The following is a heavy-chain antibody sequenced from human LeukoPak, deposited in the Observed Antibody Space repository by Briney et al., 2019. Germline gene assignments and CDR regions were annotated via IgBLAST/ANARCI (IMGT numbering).Heavy chain of an antibody. Sequence: PSETLSLSCTVSGGSVTSSSYCWGWIRQPPGMGLEWIGTVYYSGSTFYSPSLKSRVTISVDTSKNQFSLKLSSVTAADTAVYYCARHQATAYYYGPPDYWGQGTLVTVSP. J-gene: IGHJ4*02. D-gene: IGHD3-10*01. V-gene: IGHV4-39*01. CDR2: VYYSGST. CDR1: GGSVTSSSYC. CDR3: ARHQATAYYYGPPDY.